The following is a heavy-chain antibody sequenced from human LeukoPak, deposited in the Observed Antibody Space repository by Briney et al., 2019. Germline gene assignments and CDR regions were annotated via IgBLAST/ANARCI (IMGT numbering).Heavy chain of an antibody. V-gene: IGHV3-74*01. CDR3: ARTVGAGEGVDY. D-gene: IGHD1-26*01. Sequence: GGSLRLSCAVSGFTFSSYWMHWVRQAPGKGLVWVSRINSDGSSTTYADSVKGRFTISRDNAKNSLYLQMKSLRAEDTAVYYCARTVGAGEGVDYWGLGTLVTVSS. CDR1: GFTFSSYW. J-gene: IGHJ4*02. CDR2: INSDGSST.